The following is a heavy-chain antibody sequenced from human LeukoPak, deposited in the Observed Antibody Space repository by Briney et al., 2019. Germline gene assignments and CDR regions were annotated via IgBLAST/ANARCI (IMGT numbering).Heavy chain of an antibody. D-gene: IGHD3-22*01. Sequence: GASVKVSCKASGYTFTSYDINWVRQATGQGLEWMGWINPNSGGTNYAQKFQGRVTMTRDTSISTAYMELSRLRSDDTAVYYCARAPYYDSLSSYMDVWGKGTTVTVSS. CDR2: INPNSGGT. CDR3: ARAPYYDSLSSYMDV. J-gene: IGHJ6*03. CDR1: GYTFTSYD. V-gene: IGHV1-2*02.